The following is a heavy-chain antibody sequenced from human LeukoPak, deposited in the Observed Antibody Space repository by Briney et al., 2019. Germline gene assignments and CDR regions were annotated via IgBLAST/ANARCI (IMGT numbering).Heavy chain of an antibody. V-gene: IGHV1-69*01. CDR3: ATGSHRMGYFDY. CDR1: GGTFSSYA. J-gene: IGHJ4*02. Sequence: ASVKVSCKASGGTFSSYAISWVRQAPGQGLEWIGGIIPIFGTANYAQKFQGRVTITADASTSTAYLELSSLRSDDTAGYYCATGSHRMGYFDYWGQGTLVTASS. CDR2: IIPIFGTA. D-gene: IGHD1-26*01.